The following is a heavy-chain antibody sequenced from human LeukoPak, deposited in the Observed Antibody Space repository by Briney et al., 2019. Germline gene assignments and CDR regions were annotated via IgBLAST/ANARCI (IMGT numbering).Heavy chain of an antibody. J-gene: IGHJ4*02. CDR2: IDWDDDK. V-gene: IGHV2-70*01. D-gene: IGHD1-1*01. Sequence: SGPALVKPTQALTLTCTFSGFSLSTSGMCVSWIRQPPGKALEWLALIDWDDDKYYSTSLKTRLTISKDTSKNQVVLTMTNMDPVDTATYYCARISQNNYDFDYWGQGTLVTVSS. CDR3: ARISQNNYDFDY. CDR1: GFSLSTSGMC.